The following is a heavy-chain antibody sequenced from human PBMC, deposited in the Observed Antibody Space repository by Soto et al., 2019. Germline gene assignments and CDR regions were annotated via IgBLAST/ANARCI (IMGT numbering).Heavy chain of an antibody. CDR3: ARGSKRPPRITMVRGVSPFDY. CDR1: GFTFSDYY. Sequence: GGSLRLSCAASGFTFSDYYMSWIRQAPGKGLEWVSYISSSGSTIYYADSVKGRFTISRDNAKNSLYLQMNSLRAEDTAVYYCARGSKRPPRITMVRGVSPFDYWGQGTLVTVSS. D-gene: IGHD3-10*01. V-gene: IGHV3-11*01. CDR2: ISSSGSTI. J-gene: IGHJ4*02.